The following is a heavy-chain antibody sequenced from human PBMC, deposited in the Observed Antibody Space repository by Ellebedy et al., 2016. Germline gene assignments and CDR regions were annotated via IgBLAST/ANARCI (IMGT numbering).Heavy chain of an antibody. J-gene: IGHJ4*02. CDR1: GFSFSSYW. CDR3: ARDQDGPGGAIDY. CDR2: INHDGSFT. Sequence: GGSLRLXXAASGFSFSSYWMHWVRQVPGKGLVWVSRINHDGSFTTYADSLKGRFTISRDNAKNTLYLQVDSLGAEDTAVYYCARDQDGPGGAIDYWGQGTLVTVSS. V-gene: IGHV3-74*03.